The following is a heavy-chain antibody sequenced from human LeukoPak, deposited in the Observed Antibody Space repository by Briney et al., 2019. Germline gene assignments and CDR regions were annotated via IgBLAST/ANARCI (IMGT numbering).Heavy chain of an antibody. V-gene: IGHV1-46*01. J-gene: IGHJ4*02. CDR1: GYTFTNYY. D-gene: IGHD3-22*01. Sequence: ASVKVSCKASGYTFTNYYMHWVRQAPGQGLEWMGIINPIGGSTSYAQKFQGRVTMTRDTSTSTVYMELNSLRSEDTAVHYCARDLAYYDSSPRPGGYWGQGTLVTVSS. CDR2: INPIGGST. CDR3: ARDLAYYDSSPRPGGY.